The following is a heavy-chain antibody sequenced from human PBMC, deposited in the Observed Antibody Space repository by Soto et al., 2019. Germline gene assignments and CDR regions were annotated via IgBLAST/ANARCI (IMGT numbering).Heavy chain of an antibody. CDR3: ARERGSGWTFDY. D-gene: IGHD6-19*01. CDR2: ISSSSTI. J-gene: IGHJ4*02. V-gene: IGHV3-48*01. CDR1: GFTSVNLS. Sequence: GGLNRHRCAASGFTSVNLSISWISKAKGKGLEWVSSISSSSTIYYADSVKGRFTISRDNVQNSLYLQMHSLRAEDTVVYYCARERGSGWTFDYWGQGTLVTVSS.